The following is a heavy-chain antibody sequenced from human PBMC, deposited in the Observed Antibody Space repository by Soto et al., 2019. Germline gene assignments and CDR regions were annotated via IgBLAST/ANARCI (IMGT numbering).Heavy chain of an antibody. D-gene: IGHD3-3*01. J-gene: IGHJ6*02. CDR2: ISAYNGNT. CDR1: GYTFTSYG. CDR3: ARGGYYDFWSGLTRTVSNYGMDV. Sequence: QVQLVQSGAEVKKPGASVKVSCKASGYTFTSYGISWVRQAPGQGLEWMGWISAYNGNTNYAQKLQGRVTMTTDTSTSTAYRELRSLRSDDTAVYYCARGGYYDFWSGLTRTVSNYGMDVWGQGTTVTVSS. V-gene: IGHV1-18*01.